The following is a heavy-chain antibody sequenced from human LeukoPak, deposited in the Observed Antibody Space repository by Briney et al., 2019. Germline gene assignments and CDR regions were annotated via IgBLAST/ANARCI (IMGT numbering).Heavy chain of an antibody. CDR1: GGTFISYA. CDR2: IIPIFGTA. D-gene: IGHD3-9*01. Sequence: SVKVSCKASGGTFISYAISWVRQAPGQGLEWMGGIIPIFGTANYAQKFQGRVTITADESTSTAYMELSSLRSEDTAVYYCATGNLPDYDILTGYYSYYFDYWGQGTLVTVSS. CDR3: ATGNLPDYDILTGYYSYYFDY. J-gene: IGHJ4*02. V-gene: IGHV1-69*13.